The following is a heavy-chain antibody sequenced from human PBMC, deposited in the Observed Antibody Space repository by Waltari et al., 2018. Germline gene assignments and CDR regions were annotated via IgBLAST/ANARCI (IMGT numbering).Heavy chain of an antibody. CDR2: IYYRWST. CDR1: GGSISSSSYY. Sequence: QLQLQESGPGLVKPSETLSLTCTVSGGSISSSSYYWGWIRQPPGKGLEWIGSIYYRWSTYYNPSLKSRVTISVDTSKNQFSLKLSSVTAADTAVYYCASQIVVVPAANQNWFDPWGQGTLVTVSS. D-gene: IGHD2-2*01. CDR3: ASQIVVVPAANQNWFDP. J-gene: IGHJ5*02. V-gene: IGHV4-39*01.